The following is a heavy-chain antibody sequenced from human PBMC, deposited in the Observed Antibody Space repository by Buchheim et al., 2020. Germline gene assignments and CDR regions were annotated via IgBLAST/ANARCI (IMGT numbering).Heavy chain of an antibody. J-gene: IGHJ6*02. V-gene: IGHV3-7*01. CDR3: ARVVLRRVVATKIYYYYYGMDV. CDR2: IKQEGSEK. D-gene: IGHD5-12*01. Sequence: EVQLVESGGGLVQPGGSLRLSCAASGFTFSSYWMSWVRQAPGKGLEWVANIKQEGSEKYYVDSVKGRFTISRDNAKNSLYLQMNSLRAEDTAVYYCARVVLRRVVATKIYYYYYGMDVWGQGTT. CDR1: GFTFSSYW.